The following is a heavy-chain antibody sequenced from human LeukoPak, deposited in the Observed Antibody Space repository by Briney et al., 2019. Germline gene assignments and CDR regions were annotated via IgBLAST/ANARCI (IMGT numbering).Heavy chain of an antibody. V-gene: IGHV1-69*13. CDR2: IIPIFGTA. CDR1: GGTFSSYA. D-gene: IGHD3-22*01. CDR3: ARGRDYYDSPRTKGAFDI. J-gene: IGHJ3*02. Sequence: SVKASCKPSGGTFSSYAISWVRQARVQGRELMGGIIPIFGTANYAQKFQGRVTITADESTSTAYMELSSLRSEDTAVYYCARGRDYYDSPRTKGAFDIWGQGTMVTVSS.